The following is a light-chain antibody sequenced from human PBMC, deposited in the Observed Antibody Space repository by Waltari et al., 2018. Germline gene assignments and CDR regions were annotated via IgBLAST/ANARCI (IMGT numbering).Light chain of an antibody. J-gene: IGKJ2*01. V-gene: IGKV1-5*01. CDR1: QSISCW. CDR2: DAS. Sequence: MTQSPSTLSASVGDSVTITCRDRQSISCWLAWYQQKPGKAPKLLIYDASSLASGVPSRFSGSGSGTASTLTISSLHPDDFATYYCQQYKTSSVTFGQGTKLEIK. CDR3: QQYKTSSVT.